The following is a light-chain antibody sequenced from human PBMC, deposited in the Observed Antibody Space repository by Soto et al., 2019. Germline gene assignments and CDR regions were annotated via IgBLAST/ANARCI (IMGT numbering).Light chain of an antibody. CDR2: GAS. Sequence: EIVMTQSPATLSVSPGERATLSCRASQSVSSNLAWYQQKPGQAPRLLIYGASTRATGIPARFSGSGSGTEFTLTISSLQSEDFGVYYCQQYNNWPLFTFGPGTKVDIK. CDR1: QSVSSN. CDR3: QQYNNWPLFT. V-gene: IGKV3-15*01. J-gene: IGKJ3*01.